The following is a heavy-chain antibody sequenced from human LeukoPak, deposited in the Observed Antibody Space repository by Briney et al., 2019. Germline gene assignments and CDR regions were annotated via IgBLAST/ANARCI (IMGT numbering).Heavy chain of an antibody. D-gene: IGHD5-12*01. V-gene: IGHV3-23*01. CDR2: ISGSGGST. Sequence: GGSLRLSCAASGFTFSSHAMSWVRQAPGKGLEWVSGISGSGGSTYYTDSVKGRFTISRDNSKNTLYVQMNSLRAEDTAVYYCAKDPRIQLSESGYARKGGFFDYWGQGTLVTVSS. J-gene: IGHJ4*02. CDR1: GFTFSSHA. CDR3: AKDPRIQLSESGYARKGGFFDY.